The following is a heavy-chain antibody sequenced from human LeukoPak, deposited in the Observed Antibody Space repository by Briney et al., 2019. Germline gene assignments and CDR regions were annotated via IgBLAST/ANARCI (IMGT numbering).Heavy chain of an antibody. Sequence: SETLSLTCTVSGGSISSSSYYWGWIRQPPGKGLEWIGSVYYSRRTYYNPSLKSRVTISLDTSKNQFSLKLSSVTAADTAVYYCARWAYLFSSRADYWGQGTLVTVSS. J-gene: IGHJ4*02. V-gene: IGHV4-39*07. D-gene: IGHD6-13*01. CDR1: GGSISSSSYY. CDR3: ARWAYLFSSRADY. CDR2: VYYSRRT.